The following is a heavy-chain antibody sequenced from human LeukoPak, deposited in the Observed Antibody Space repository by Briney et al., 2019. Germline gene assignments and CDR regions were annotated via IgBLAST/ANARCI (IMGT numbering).Heavy chain of an antibody. D-gene: IGHD2-2*01. CDR3: ARSSYCSSTSCYAGRDWFDP. CDR2: IIPIFGTA. V-gene: IGHV1-69*06. J-gene: IGHJ5*02. CDR1: GGTFSSYA. Sequence: SVKVSCKASGGTFSSYAISWVPQAPGQGLEWMGGIIPIFGTANYAQKFQGRVTITADKSTSTAYMELSSLRSEDTAVYYCARSSYCSSTSCYAGRDWFDPWGQGTLVTVSS.